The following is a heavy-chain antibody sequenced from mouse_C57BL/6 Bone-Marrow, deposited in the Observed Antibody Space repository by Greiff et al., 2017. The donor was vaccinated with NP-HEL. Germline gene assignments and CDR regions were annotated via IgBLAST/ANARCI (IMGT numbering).Heavy chain of an antibody. CDR1: GFTFSDYG. CDR3: ARRGSITTEGYFDV. CDR2: ISSGSSTI. Sequence: EVMLVESGGGLVKPGGSLKLSCAASGFTFSDYGMHWVRQAPEKGLERVAYISSGSSTIYYADTVKGRFTISRDNAKNTLFLQMTSLRSEDTAMYYCARRGSITTEGYFDVWGTGTTVTVSS. D-gene: IGHD1-2*01. V-gene: IGHV5-17*01. J-gene: IGHJ1*03.